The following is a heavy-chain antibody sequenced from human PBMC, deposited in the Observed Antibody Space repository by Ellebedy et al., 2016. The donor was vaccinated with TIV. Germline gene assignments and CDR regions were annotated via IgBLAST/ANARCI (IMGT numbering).Heavy chain of an antibody. CDR2: INHSGST. V-gene: IGHV4-39*01. Sequence: SETLSLXXTVSGGSISSSSYYWSWIRQPPGKGLEWIGEINHSGSTNYNPSLKSRVTISVDTSKNQFSLKLSSVTAADTAVYYCASDSPYYYDFWSGYSNHPYYYYGMDVWGQGTTVTVSS. J-gene: IGHJ6*02. CDR1: GGSISSSSYY. D-gene: IGHD3-3*01. CDR3: ASDSPYYYDFWSGYSNHPYYYYGMDV.